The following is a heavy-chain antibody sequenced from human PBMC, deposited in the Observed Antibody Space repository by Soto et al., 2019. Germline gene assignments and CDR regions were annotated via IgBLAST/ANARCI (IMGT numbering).Heavy chain of an antibody. Sequence: GASVKVSCKASGGTFSSYAISWVRQAPGQGLEWMGGIIPIFGTANYAQKFQGRVTITADESTSTAYMELSSLRSEDTAVYYCAMSLRFLEFPSNPYNWFDPWGQGTLVTLSS. CDR2: IIPIFGTA. CDR3: AMSLRFLEFPSNPYNWFDP. CDR1: GGTFSSYA. D-gene: IGHD3-3*01. V-gene: IGHV1-69*13. J-gene: IGHJ5*02.